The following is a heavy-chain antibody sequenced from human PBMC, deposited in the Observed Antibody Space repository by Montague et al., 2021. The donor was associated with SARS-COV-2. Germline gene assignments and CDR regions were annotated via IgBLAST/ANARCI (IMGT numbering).Heavy chain of an antibody. CDR2: IYWDDDK. V-gene: IGHV2-5*02. Sequence: PALVKPTQTLTLTCNFSGFSLSTSGVGVGWIRQPPGKALEWLALIYWDDDKRYSPSLKSRLTITKDTSKNQVVLTMTNMDPVDTATYYCAHRKPTYYDILTGYYNALDIWGQGTRGTVSS. CDR1: GFSLSTSGVG. J-gene: IGHJ3*02. D-gene: IGHD3-9*01. CDR3: AHRKPTYYDILTGYYNALDI.